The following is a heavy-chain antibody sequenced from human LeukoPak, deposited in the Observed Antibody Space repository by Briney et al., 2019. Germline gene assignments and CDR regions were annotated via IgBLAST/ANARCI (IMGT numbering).Heavy chain of an antibody. CDR1: GFKFRNYG. Sequence: GGSLRLSCAASGFKFRNYGMHWVRKAPGKGLDWVAFIQYDGNNKFYADSVRGRFTISRDNSKNTLYLQVNSLRAEDTAVYYCAKSVGMMEVVRALSHYMDVWGKGTTVTVSS. CDR2: IQYDGNNK. CDR3: AKSVGMMEVVRALSHYMDV. J-gene: IGHJ6*03. D-gene: IGHD3-22*01. V-gene: IGHV3-30*02.